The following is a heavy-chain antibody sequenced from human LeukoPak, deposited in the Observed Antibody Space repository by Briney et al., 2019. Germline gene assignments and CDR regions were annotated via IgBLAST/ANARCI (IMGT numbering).Heavy chain of an antibody. CDR2: IYSGGST. CDR3: ARGRPHGNDY. D-gene: IGHD4-23*01. V-gene: IGHV3-53*01. J-gene: IGHJ4*02. CDR1: GFPVSSNY. Sequence: GGPRRLPCPASGFPVSSNYWSWFRRAPGRGREWVSVIYSGGSTYYADSVKGRFTISRDNSKNTLYLQMNSLRVEDTAVYYCARGRPHGNDYWGQGTLVTVSS.